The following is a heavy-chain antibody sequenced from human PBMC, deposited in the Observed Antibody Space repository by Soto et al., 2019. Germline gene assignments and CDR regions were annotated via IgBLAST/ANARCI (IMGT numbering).Heavy chain of an antibody. D-gene: IGHD3-22*01. CDR3: FRMNYSSGYYLLDY. V-gene: IGHV1-69*01. CDR1: GGTFSSYA. J-gene: IGHJ4*02. Sequence: QVQLVQSGAEVKKPGSSVKVSCKASGGTFSSYAISWVRQAPGQGLQWMGGTIHIFGTANYAQKFQGRVTITADESTSTGYMELSSLRSEDTAVYYCFRMNYSSGYYLLDYWGQGTLVTVSS. CDR2: TIHIFGTA.